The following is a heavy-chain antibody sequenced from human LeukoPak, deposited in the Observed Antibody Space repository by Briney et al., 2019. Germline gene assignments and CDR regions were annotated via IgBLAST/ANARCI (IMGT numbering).Heavy chain of an antibody. D-gene: IGHD1-1*01. CDR2: ISSSGGST. J-gene: IGHJ4*02. CDR1: GFTFSSYA. V-gene: IGHV3-23*01. Sequence: GGSLRLSCAASGFTFSSYAMSWVRQAPGKGLEWVSAISSSGGSTYYADSVKGRFTISRDNSKNTLYLQMNSLRGEDTAEYYCAKGFWNLDYWGQGTLVTVSS. CDR3: AKGFWNLDY.